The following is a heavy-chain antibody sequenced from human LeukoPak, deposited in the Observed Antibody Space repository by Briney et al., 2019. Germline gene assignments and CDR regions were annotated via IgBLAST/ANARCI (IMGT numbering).Heavy chain of an antibody. D-gene: IGHD2-21*02. Sequence: GASVKVSCKASGYTFTSYAISWVRQAPGQGLEWMGGIIPIFGTANYAQKFQGRVTITADESTSTAYMELSSLRSEDTAVYYCARWGQGATPYCGGDCSNWFNPWGQGTLVTVSS. V-gene: IGHV1-69*13. CDR2: IIPIFGTA. CDR3: ARWGQGATPYCGGDCSNWFNP. J-gene: IGHJ5*02. CDR1: GYTFTSYA.